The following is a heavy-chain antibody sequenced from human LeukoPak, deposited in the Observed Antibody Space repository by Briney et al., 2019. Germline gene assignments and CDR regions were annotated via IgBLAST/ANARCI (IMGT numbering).Heavy chain of an antibody. CDR1: GFTFSSYE. Sequence: GGSLRLSCAASGFTFSSYEMNWVRQAPGKGLEWVSYISSTGVNIYYADSVKGRFTISRDNAKNSLYLQMNSLEVDDTAVYYCARDHGYTGGWCVDYWGQGTLVTVSS. J-gene: IGHJ4*02. CDR2: ISSTGVNI. CDR3: ARDHGYTGGWCVDY. D-gene: IGHD6-19*01. V-gene: IGHV3-48*03.